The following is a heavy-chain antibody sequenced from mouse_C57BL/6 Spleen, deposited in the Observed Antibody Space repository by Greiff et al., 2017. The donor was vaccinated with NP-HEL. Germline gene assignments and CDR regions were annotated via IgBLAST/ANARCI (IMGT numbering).Heavy chain of an antibody. J-gene: IGHJ4*01. D-gene: IGHD4-1*01. Sequence: EVKLVESGGGLVKPGGSLKLSCAASGFTFSDYGMHWVRQAPEKGLEWVAYISSGSSTIYYADTVKGRFTISRDNAKNTLFLQMTSLRSEDTAMYYCARQDWDGAMDYWGQGTSVTVSS. V-gene: IGHV5-17*01. CDR2: ISSGSSTI. CDR3: ARQDWDGAMDY. CDR1: GFTFSDYG.